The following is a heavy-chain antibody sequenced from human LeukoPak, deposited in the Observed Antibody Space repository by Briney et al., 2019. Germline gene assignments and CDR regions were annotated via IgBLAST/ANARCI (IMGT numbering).Heavy chain of an antibody. D-gene: IGHD3-22*01. CDR2: INHSGST. CDR1: GGSFSGYY. V-gene: IGHV4-34*01. J-gene: IGHJ2*01. Sequence: SETLSLTCAVYGGSFSGYYWSWIRQPPGKGLEWRGEINHSGSTNYNPSLKSRVTISVDTSKNQFSLKLSSVTAADTAVYYCARGGVYYDSSGYPRSYWYFDLWGRGTLVTVSS. CDR3: ARGGVYYDSSGYPRSYWYFDL.